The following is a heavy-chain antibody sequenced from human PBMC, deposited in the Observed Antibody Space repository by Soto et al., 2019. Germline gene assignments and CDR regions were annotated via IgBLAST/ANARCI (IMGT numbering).Heavy chain of an antibody. V-gene: IGHV3-30-3*01. D-gene: IGHD1-26*01. CDR2: ISYDGSNK. J-gene: IGHJ6*02. Sequence: QVQLVESGGGVVQPGRSLRLSCAASGFTFSSYAMHWVRQAPGKGLEWVAVISYDGSNKYYADSVKGRFNISRDNSKNTLYLQMNSLGAEDTAVYYCARWEGALGVWGQGTTVTVSS. CDR1: GFTFSSYA. CDR3: ARWEGALGV.